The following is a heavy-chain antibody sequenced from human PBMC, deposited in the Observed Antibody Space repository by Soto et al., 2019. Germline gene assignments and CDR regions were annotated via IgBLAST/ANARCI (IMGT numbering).Heavy chain of an antibody. V-gene: IGHV3-15*07. Sequence: GGSLRLSCAASGFNFSNAWMNWVRQAPGKGLEWVGRIKSKTDGGTTDYAAPVKGRFTISRDDSENTLYLQMNSLKTEDTAVYYCTTKTTEGSYYYYGMDVWGQGTTVTVSS. D-gene: IGHD4-17*01. CDR3: TTKTTEGSYYYYGMDV. CDR1: GFNFSNAW. J-gene: IGHJ6*02. CDR2: IKSKTDGGTT.